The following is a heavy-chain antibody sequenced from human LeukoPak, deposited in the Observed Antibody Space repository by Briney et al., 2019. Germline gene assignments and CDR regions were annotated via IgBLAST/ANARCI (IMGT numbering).Heavy chain of an antibody. CDR3: ARAPEYCSSASCYPAYFDY. CDR1: GGSISSYY. D-gene: IGHD2-2*01. V-gene: IGHV4-59*08. J-gene: IGHJ4*02. CDR2: IYYSGST. Sequence: PSETLSLTCTVSGGSISSYYWSWIRQPPGKGLEWIGYIYYSGSTYYNPSLKSRVTMLVDTSKNHFSLNLSSVTAADTAVYYCARAPEYCSSASCYPAYFDYWGQGTLVTVSS.